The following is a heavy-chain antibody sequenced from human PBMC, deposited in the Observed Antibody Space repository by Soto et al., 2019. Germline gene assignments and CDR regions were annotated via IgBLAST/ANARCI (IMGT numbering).Heavy chain of an antibody. J-gene: IGHJ4*02. CDR1: GFTFINTG. CDR3: AKIDGYFDY. V-gene: IGHV3-23*01. CDR2: ITGNGDTT. Sequence: GGSLRLSCAGSGFTFINTGMSWVRQAPGQGLEWVSAITGNGDTTYYADSVKGRFTISRDNSKSTLYLQMNSLRAEDKAVYYCAKIDGYFDYWGQGTLVTVSS.